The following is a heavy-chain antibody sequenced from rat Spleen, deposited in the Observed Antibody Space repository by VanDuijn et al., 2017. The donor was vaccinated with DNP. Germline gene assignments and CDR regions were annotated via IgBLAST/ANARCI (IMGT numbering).Heavy chain of an antibody. CDR1: GFTFNNFW. Sequence: EVQLVESGGGLVQPGRSLKVSCVASGFTFNNFWRTWIRLVPGKGLEWVASISSSGGSTYYRDSVRGRFTISRDTAKSTLYLQMDSLRSEDMATYYCARHGRRVFDYWGQGVMVTVSS. J-gene: IGHJ2*01. V-gene: IGHV5-31*01. D-gene: IGHD1-11*01. CDR3: ARHGRRVFDY. CDR2: ISSSGGST.